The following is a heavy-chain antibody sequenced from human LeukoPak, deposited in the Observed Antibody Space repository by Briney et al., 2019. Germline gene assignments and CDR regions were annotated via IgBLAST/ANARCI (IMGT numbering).Heavy chain of an antibody. V-gene: IGHV3-21*01. CDR2: ISSSSSYI. J-gene: IGHJ5*02. CDR1: GFTFSSYS. CDR3: ARNSMVRGVIRSSNWFDP. D-gene: IGHD3-10*01. Sequence: GGSLTLSCAASGFTFSSYSMNWVRQAPGKGLEWVSSISSSSSYIYYADSVKGRFTISRDNAKNSLYLQMNSLRAEDTAVYYCARNSMVRGVIRSSNWFDPWGQGTLVTVSS.